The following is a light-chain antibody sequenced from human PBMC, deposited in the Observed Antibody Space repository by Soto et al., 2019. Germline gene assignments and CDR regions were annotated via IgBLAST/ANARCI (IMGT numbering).Light chain of an antibody. V-gene: IGLV1-51*01. CDR3: GTWDHSLDAWL. CDR2: DNN. Sequence: QSVLSQPPSVSASPGQKVTISCSGSSTNIGNNFVSWYRHVPGNAPKALIYDNNKRPSGIPDRFSASKSGTSATLDITGLQTGDEADYYCGTWDHSLDAWLFGEGTKLTVL. CDR1: STNIGNNF. J-gene: IGLJ3*02.